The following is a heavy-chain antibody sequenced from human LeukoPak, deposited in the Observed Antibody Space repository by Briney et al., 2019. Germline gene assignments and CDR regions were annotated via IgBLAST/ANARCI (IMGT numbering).Heavy chain of an antibody. V-gene: IGHV3-23*01. Sequence: GGTLRLSCAASGFTFSSYGMSWVRQAPGKGLEWVSAISGSGGSTYYADSVKGRFTISRDNAKNSLYLQMNSLRAEDTALYYCAKDLNYDILTGPICFDYWGQGTLVTVSS. J-gene: IGHJ4*02. CDR1: GFTFSSYG. CDR3: AKDLNYDILTGPICFDY. D-gene: IGHD3-9*01. CDR2: ISGSGGST.